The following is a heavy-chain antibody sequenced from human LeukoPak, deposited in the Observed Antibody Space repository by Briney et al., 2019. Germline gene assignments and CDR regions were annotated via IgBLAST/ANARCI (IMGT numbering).Heavy chain of an antibody. CDR1: GYTFTGYY. V-gene: IGHV1-2*02. D-gene: IGHD3-22*01. CDR3: AREPKDYYDSSGYPRFDY. CDR2: INPNSGGT. J-gene: IGHJ4*02. Sequence: ASVKVSCKASGYTFTGYYMHWVRQAPGQGLEWMGWINPNSGGTNYAQKFQGRVTMTRDTSISTAYMELSRLRSDDTAVYYCAREPKDYYDSSGYPRFDYWGQGTLVTVSS.